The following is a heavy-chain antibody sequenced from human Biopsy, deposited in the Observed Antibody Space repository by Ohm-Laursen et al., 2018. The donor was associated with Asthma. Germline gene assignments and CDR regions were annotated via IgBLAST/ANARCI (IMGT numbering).Heavy chain of an antibody. D-gene: IGHD3-9*01. V-gene: IGHV1-69*10. CDR1: GDAFATYT. CDR3: ARTYYDFLTGQVNDAFAI. CDR2: LSPMLGRP. Sequence: GASVKVSCKASGDAFATYTYSWVRQAPGQGLEWLGGLSPMLGRPNYAERFQGRVTITRDTSASTAYMELSSLRSEDTAVYYCARTYYDFLTGQVNDAFAIWGQGTMVTVSS. J-gene: IGHJ3*02.